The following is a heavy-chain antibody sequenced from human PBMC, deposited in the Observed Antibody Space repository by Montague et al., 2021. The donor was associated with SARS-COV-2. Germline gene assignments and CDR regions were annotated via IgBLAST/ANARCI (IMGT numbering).Heavy chain of an antibody. CDR3: ARSHYSVSWCPD. J-gene: IGHJ4*02. D-gene: IGHD5/OR15-5a*01. CDR2: ISYTGHT. V-gene: IGHV4-34*01. Sequence: SETLSLTCAIYGGSFSGYFWSWIRQSPGKGLEWIGEISYTGHTRYNPSLQSGVSISGDSSEDQFSLTLTSVTAADTAVYYCARSHYSVSWCPDWGQGTLVTVSS. CDR1: GGSFSGYF.